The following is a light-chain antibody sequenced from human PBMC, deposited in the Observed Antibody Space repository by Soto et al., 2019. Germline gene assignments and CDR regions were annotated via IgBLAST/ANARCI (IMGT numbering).Light chain of an antibody. J-gene: IGKJ2*01. CDR3: QQGHKSPLT. Sequence: EIAMTQSPATLSVSPGERATLSCRASQSISTELAWYQQIPGQPPRLLIYSASTRATGVPARFTGSGSGSEFTLTISGLQSEDFAIYYCQQGHKSPLTFGQGTRLEI. CDR2: SAS. V-gene: IGKV3-15*01. CDR1: QSISTE.